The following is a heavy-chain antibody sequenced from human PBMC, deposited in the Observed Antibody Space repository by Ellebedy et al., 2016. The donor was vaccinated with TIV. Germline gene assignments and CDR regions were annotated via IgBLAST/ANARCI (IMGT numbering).Heavy chain of an antibody. Sequence: AASVKVSCKASGYTLTNYGISWVRQAPGQGLEWMGWLSGYNGDTNYAQQFQGRLTLTTDTSTSTAYMELRSLTSDDTAVYFCARTAAAGTALGDYWGQGTLVTVSS. CDR1: GYTLTNYG. CDR3: ARTAAAGTALGDY. V-gene: IGHV1-18*01. D-gene: IGHD6-13*01. CDR2: LSGYNGDT. J-gene: IGHJ4*02.